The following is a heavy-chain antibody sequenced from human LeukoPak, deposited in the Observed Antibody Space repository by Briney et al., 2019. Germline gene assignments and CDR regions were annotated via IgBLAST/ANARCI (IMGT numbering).Heavy chain of an antibody. J-gene: IGHJ3*02. Sequence: SVKVSCKASGGTFSSHAISWVRQAPGQGLEWMGGIIPIFGTANYAQKFQGRVTITTDESTSTAYMELSSLRSEDTAVYYCAREDRITMVRGVTADAFDIWGQGTMVTVSS. V-gene: IGHV1-69*05. D-gene: IGHD3-10*01. CDR3: AREDRITMVRGVTADAFDI. CDR2: IIPIFGTA. CDR1: GGTFSSHA.